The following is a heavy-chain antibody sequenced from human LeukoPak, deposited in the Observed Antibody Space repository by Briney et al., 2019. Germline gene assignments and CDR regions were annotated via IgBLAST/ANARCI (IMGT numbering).Heavy chain of an antibody. Sequence: SETLSLTCTVSGGSITSGGYYWGWIRQPPGKGLEWIGHIYYSGSTNYNPSLKSRATISVDTSKNQFSLKLSSVTAADTAVYYCARAPRAVTPYYFDYWGQGTLVTVSS. CDR1: GGSITSGGYY. CDR3: ARAPRAVTPYYFDY. J-gene: IGHJ4*02. V-gene: IGHV4-61*08. CDR2: IYYSGST. D-gene: IGHD4-11*01.